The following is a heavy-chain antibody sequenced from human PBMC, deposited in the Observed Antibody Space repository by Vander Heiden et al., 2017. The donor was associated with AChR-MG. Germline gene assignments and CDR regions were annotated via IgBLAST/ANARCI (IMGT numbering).Heavy chain of an antibody. D-gene: IGHD3-10*01. J-gene: IGHJ3*01. CDR2: IKEEGTEK. CDR1: GFTSTPYW. Sequence: EVQLVESGGGLVQPGGSLRLSCAASGFTSTPYWMTWVRQAQGKGLDWVANIKEEGTEKSYVASVKGRFTISRDNAKNQQYLQMNSLRAEDTAVYYFTRDHWFGFFDVWGQGTMVIVSS. V-gene: IGHV3-7*01. CDR3: TRDHWFGFFDV.